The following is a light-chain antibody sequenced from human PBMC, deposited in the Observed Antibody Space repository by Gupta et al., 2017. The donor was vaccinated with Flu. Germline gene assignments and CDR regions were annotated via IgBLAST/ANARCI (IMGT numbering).Light chain of an antibody. CDR3: CSYAGTCTFV. CDR2: SVT. Sequence: SVTISCTGTTNDIGNYDYVSWYQPHPGTAHNLMIYSVTGRPAGVPVRFSGSKSGNTASLTISGLRADDEAYYYCCSYAGTCTFVFGGGTKLTVL. CDR1: TNDIGNYDY. V-gene: IGLV2-11*01. J-gene: IGLJ3*02.